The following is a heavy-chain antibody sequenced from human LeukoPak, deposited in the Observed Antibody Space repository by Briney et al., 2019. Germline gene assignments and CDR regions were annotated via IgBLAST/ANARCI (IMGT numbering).Heavy chain of an antibody. D-gene: IGHD2-2*01. Sequence: PGGSLRLACTDSGFSFSSYAMHWVRQSPGKGLEWVAVTSNHGHDGFYADSVKGRFTISRDNSKKTLYLQMDSLRPEDTGVYYCTRDRGAMNDFDYWGQGTLVTVSS. J-gene: IGHJ4*02. V-gene: IGHV3-30*01. CDR3: TRDRGAMNDFDY. CDR2: TSNHGHDG. CDR1: GFSFSSYA.